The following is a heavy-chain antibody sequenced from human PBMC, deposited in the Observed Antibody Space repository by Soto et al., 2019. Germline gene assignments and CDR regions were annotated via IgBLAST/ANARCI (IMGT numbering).Heavy chain of an antibody. CDR2: ISSSGRST. CDR3: AREADCNSATCPFDY. Sequence: QVQLVESGGGLVKPGGSLRLSCAASGFTFSDYYMSWIRQAPGKGLEWVSYISSSGRSTNYADSVKGRFTISKDYAQNSLYLEMNSLRAEDTAVYYCAREADCNSATCPFDYWGQGTLVTVSS. V-gene: IGHV3-11*05. CDR1: GFTFSDYY. J-gene: IGHJ4*02. D-gene: IGHD2-2*01.